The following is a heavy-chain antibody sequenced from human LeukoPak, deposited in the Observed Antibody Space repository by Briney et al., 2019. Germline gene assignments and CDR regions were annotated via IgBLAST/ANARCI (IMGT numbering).Heavy chain of an antibody. J-gene: IGHJ5*02. V-gene: IGHV1-69*04. Sequence: SVKVSCKASGGTSSSYAISWVRQAPGQGLEWMGRIIPIFGIANYAQKFQGRVTITADKSTSTAYMELSSQRSEDTAVYYCARDYSNYGFDPWGQGTLVTVSS. CDR3: ARDYSNYGFDP. D-gene: IGHD4-11*01. CDR2: IIPIFGIA. CDR1: GGTSSSYA.